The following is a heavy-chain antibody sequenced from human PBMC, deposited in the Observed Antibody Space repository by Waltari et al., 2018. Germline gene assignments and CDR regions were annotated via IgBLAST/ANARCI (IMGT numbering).Heavy chain of an antibody. CDR1: GFRFSKYA. D-gene: IGHD2-2*01. V-gene: IGHV3-23*04. J-gene: IGHJ1*01. CDR2: IRWAGENA. Sequence: EVQLVESGGGLVQPGGSLKLSCGVSGFRFSKYAMSWVRQAPGKVLEGVAGIRWAGENAYYADSVKGRFTSSRDNSKNILFLQMNSLRAEDTAVDYCAKDQGYAGKDGDLRHWGQGSLVSVSS. CDR3: AKDQGYAGKDGDLRH.